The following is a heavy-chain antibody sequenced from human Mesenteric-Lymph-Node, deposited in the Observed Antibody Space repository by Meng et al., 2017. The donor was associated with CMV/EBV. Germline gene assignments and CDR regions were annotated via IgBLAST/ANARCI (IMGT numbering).Heavy chain of an antibody. V-gene: IGHV3-11*01. CDR2: ISGSGSSL. CDR3: ARYSGNFYYHGMDV. J-gene: IGHJ6*02. Sequence: GESLKISCAASGFTFSDYYMSWIRQAPGKGLEWVSYISGSGSSLYYADSVKGRFTISRDNAKNSLFLQMNSLRAEDTALYYCARYSGNFYYHGMDVWGLGTTVTVSS. D-gene: IGHD1-26*01. CDR1: GFTFSDYY.